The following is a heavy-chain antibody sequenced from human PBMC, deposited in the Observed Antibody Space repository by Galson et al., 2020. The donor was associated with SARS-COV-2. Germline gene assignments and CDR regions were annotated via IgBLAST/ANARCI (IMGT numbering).Heavy chain of an antibody. J-gene: IGHJ4*02. V-gene: IGHV3-9*01. CDR3: AKLDGLAY. D-gene: IGHD3-10*01. CDR1: GFTFDDYA. Sequence: GGSLRLSCAASGFTFDDYAMHWVRQVPGKGLEWVSGITWNSNAIGYADSVKGRFTISRDNAKNSLYLQMNSLRAEDTALYYCAKLDGLAYWGQGILVTVSS. CDR2: ITWNSNAI.